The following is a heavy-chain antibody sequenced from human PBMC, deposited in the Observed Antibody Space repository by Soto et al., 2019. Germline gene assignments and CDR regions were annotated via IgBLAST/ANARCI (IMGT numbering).Heavy chain of an antibody. CDR3: ARESIGVCSGGSCYEPREYNWFDP. CDR1: GGSISSGGYY. Sequence: QVQLQESGPGLVKPSQTLSLTCTVSGGSISSGGYYWSWIRQHPGKGLEWIGYIYYSGSTYYNPSLKSRVTISVDTSKNPFSLKLSSVTAADTAVYYCARESIGVCSGGSCYEPREYNWFDPWGQGTLVTVSS. D-gene: IGHD2-15*01. CDR2: IYYSGST. J-gene: IGHJ5*02. V-gene: IGHV4-31*03.